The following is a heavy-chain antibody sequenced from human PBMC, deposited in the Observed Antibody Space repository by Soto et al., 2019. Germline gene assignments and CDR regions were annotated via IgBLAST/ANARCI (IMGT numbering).Heavy chain of an antibody. CDR3: ARDLRRVLDY. J-gene: IGHJ4*02. CDR2: VYFKGNI. V-gene: IGHV4-59*01. D-gene: IGHD6-25*01. Sequence: ETLSLTCTVSRGSISGYYWSWIRQPPGKALEWIGYVYFKGNINYNPSLKSRVTMSVDTSKNQFSLKLSSVTAADTAVYYCARDLRRVLDYWGQGILVTAPQ. CDR1: RGSISGYY.